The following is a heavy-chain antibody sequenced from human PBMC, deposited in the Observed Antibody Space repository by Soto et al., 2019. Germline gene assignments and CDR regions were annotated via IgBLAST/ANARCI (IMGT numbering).Heavy chain of an antibody. J-gene: IGHJ2*01. CDR1: GYTFTSYG. D-gene: IGHD3-16*01. Sequence: ASVKVSCKASGYTFTSYGISWVRQAPGQGLEWMGWISAYNGNTNYEQKLQGRVTMTTDTSTSTAYMELRSLRSDDTAVYYCARDRGAGGYDYVWGTPGYFDLWGRGTLVTVSS. CDR2: ISAYNGNT. CDR3: ARDRGAGGYDYVWGTPGYFDL. V-gene: IGHV1-18*01.